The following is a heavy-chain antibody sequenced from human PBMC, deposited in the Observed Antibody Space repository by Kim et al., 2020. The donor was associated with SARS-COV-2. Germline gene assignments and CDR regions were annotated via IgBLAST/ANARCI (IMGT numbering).Heavy chain of an antibody. CDR1: GFTFSNAG. J-gene: IGHJ4*01. Sequence: GGSLRLSCAASGFTFSNAGMSWVRQAPGKGLEWVAGIKSNSDSGSSADSAKSRCTISISTSDSTHYLQMHMHRVEDTATYVCASTTGGGMLRWCTDYWG. CDR3: TTGGGMLRWCTDY. V-gene: IGHV3-15*01. D-gene: IGHD3-16*01. CDR2: IKSNSDSGSS.